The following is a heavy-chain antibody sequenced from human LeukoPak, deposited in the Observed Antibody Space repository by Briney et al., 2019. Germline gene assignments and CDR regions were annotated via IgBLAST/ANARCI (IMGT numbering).Heavy chain of an antibody. CDR2: INHNGNVN. V-gene: IGHV3-7*03. CDR1: GLTFSFYA. CDR3: ARGGGLDV. J-gene: IGHJ6*02. Sequence: PGGSLRLSCAASGLTFSFYAMTWARQAPGKGLEWVASINHNGNVNYYVDSVKGRFTISRDNAKNSLYLQMSNLRAEDTAVYFCARGGGLDVWGQGATVTVSS. D-gene: IGHD3-16*01.